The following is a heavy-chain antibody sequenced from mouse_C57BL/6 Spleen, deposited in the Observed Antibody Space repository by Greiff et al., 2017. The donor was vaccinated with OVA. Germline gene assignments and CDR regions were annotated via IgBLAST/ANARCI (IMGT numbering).Heavy chain of an antibody. CDR3: ARGDWDEGYAMDY. CDR1: GYTFTSYW. D-gene: IGHD4-1*01. J-gene: IGHJ4*01. V-gene: IGHV1-55*01. Sequence: QVQLKQSGAELVKPGASVKMSCKASGYTFTSYWITWVKQRPGQGLEWIGDIYPGSGSTNYNEKFKSKATLTVDTSSSTAYMQLSSLTSEDSAVYYCARGDWDEGYAMDYWGQGTSVTVSS. CDR2: IYPGSGST.